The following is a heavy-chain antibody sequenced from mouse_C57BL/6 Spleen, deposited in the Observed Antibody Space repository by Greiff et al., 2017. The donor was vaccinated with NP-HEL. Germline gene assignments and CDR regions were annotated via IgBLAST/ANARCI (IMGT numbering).Heavy chain of an antibody. CDR1: GYAFSSSW. CDR2: IYPGDGDT. D-gene: IGHD4-1*01. Sequence: VQVVESGPELVKPGASVKISCKASGYAFSSSWMNWVKQRPGKGLEWIGRIYPGDGDTNYNGKFKGKATLTADKSSSTAYMQLSSLTSEDSAVYFCAKPGTGYFDYWGQGTTLTVSS. J-gene: IGHJ2*01. CDR3: AKPGTGYFDY. V-gene: IGHV1-82*01.